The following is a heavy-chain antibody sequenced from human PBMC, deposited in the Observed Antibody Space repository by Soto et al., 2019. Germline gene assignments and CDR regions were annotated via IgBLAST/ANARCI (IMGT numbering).Heavy chain of an antibody. Sequence: ASVKVSCKASGCTFTGYYMHWVRQAPGQGLEWMGWINPNSGGTNYAQKFQGWVTMTRDTSISTAYMELSRLRSDDTAVYYCSRQGGFYGSDVYSYGMDVWGQGTTVTVSS. CDR3: SRQGGFYGSDVYSYGMDV. CDR1: GCTFTGYY. J-gene: IGHJ6*02. D-gene: IGHD3-10*01. V-gene: IGHV1-2*04. CDR2: INPNSGGT.